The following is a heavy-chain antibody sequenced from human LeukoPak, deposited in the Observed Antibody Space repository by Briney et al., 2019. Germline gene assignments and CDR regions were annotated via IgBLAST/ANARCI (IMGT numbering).Heavy chain of an antibody. D-gene: IGHD6-19*01. CDR3: AREVSSVCFDV. V-gene: IGHV3-21*01. CDR1: GFTFSSYS. J-gene: IGHJ4*02. Sequence: GGSLRISCAASGFTFSSYSMNWVRQAPGKGLEWVSSISSSSSYIYYADSVKGRFTISRDNAKNSLYLQMNSLRAEDTAVYYCAREVSSVCFDVWGQGILVTVSS. CDR2: ISSSSSYI.